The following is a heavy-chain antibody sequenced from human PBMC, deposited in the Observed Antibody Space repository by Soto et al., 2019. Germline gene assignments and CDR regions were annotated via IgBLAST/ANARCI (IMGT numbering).Heavy chain of an antibody. V-gene: IGHV3-30*18. CDR1: GFTFSSYG. CDR2: ISYDGSNK. CDR3: AKPPGYSSGWYDY. D-gene: IGHD6-19*01. J-gene: IGHJ4*02. Sequence: QVQLVESGGGAVQPGRSLRLSCAASGFTFSSYGMHWVRQAPGKGLEWVAVISYDGSNKYYADSVKGRFTISRDNSKNTLYLQMNSLRAEDTAVYYCAKPPGYSSGWYDYWGQGTLVTVSS.